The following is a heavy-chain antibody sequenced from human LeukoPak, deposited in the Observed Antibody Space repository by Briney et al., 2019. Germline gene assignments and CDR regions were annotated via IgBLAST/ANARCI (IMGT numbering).Heavy chain of an antibody. Sequence: GGSLRLSCVASGFTFNNYGMSWVRQAPGKGLEWVSAISGSGGSTYYADSVKGRFTISRDNSKNTLYLQMNSLRAEDTAVYYCAKDRTAAGGDWFDPWGQGTLVTVSS. CDR2: ISGSGGST. V-gene: IGHV3-23*01. D-gene: IGHD6-13*01. CDR1: GFTFNNYG. CDR3: AKDRTAAGGDWFDP. J-gene: IGHJ5*02.